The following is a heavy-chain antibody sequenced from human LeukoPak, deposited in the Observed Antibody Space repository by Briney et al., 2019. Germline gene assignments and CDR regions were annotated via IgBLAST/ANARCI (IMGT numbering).Heavy chain of an antibody. Sequence: PSETLSLTCTVSGGSINRYYWSWIRQPPGKGLEWVGYIYYSGSTSYNPSLKSRVTISVDPSKHQFSLKLSSVTAAHTAVYYCARFDLSRPRYFDLWGRGTLVTVPS. V-gene: IGHV4-59*08. D-gene: IGHD3-3*02. CDR2: IYYSGST. J-gene: IGHJ2*01. CDR3: ARFDLSRPRYFDL. CDR1: GGSINRYY.